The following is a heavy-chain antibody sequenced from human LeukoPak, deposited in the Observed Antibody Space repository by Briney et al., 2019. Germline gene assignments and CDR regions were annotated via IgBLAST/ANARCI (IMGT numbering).Heavy chain of an antibody. V-gene: IGHV4-4*07. CDR2: IYTSGST. CDR1: GGSISSYY. J-gene: IGHJ4*02. CDR3: ARENSGSYREFDY. Sequence: SGTLSLTCTVSGGSISSYYWSWIRQPAGKGLEWIGRIYTSGSTNYNASLKSRVSMSVDTSKNQFSLKLNSVTAADTAVFYCARENSGSYREFDYWGQGTLVTVSS. D-gene: IGHD1-26*01.